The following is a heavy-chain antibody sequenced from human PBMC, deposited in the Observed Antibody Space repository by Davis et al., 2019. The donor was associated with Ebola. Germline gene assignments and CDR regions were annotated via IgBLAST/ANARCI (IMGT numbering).Heavy chain of an antibody. V-gene: IGHV6-1*01. CDR3: VRGWGRSGLDV. J-gene: IGHJ6*02. CDR1: GDSVSINSAG. D-gene: IGHD3-16*01. Sequence: HSQTLSLTCAISGDSVSINSAGWNWIRQSPSRGLEWLGRTYFNSKYYSDYAVSVRGRITINPDTSKNQLSLQLNSVTPEDAAVYYCVRGWGRSGLDVWGQGTTVTVSS. CDR2: TYFNSKYYS.